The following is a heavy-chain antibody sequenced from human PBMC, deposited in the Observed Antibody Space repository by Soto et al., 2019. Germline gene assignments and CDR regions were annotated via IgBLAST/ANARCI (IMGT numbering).Heavy chain of an antibody. V-gene: IGHV4-30-2*01. D-gene: IGHD3-10*01. Sequence: PSETLSLTCAFSGCSISSGGYSWSWIRQPPGKGLEWIGYIYHSGSTYYNPSLKSRVTISVDRSKNQFSLKLTSVTAADTAVYYCARGASFGQWGQGTLVTVSS. CDR2: IYHSGST. CDR3: ARGASFGQ. CDR1: GCSISSGGYS. J-gene: IGHJ4*02.